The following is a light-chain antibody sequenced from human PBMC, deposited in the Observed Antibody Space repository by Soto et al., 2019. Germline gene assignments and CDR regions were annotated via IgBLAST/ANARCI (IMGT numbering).Light chain of an antibody. V-gene: IGLV1-44*01. J-gene: IGLJ3*02. Sequence: QSVLTQPPSASGTPGQRVIISCSGSSSNIGSNGVNWYQQVPGMAPKLLIDTDNQRPSGVPDRFSGSRSDTSASLAITGLQSEDEADYDCAAWDDSLGGSWLFGGGTKVTVL. CDR2: TDN. CDR3: AAWDDSLGGSWL. CDR1: SSNIGSNG.